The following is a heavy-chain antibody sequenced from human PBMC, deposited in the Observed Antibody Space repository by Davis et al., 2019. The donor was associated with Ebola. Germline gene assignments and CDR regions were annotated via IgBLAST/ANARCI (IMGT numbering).Heavy chain of an antibody. CDR2: ISGSGGST. J-gene: IGHJ4*02. D-gene: IGHD5-18*01. V-gene: IGHV3-23*01. CDR3: AKSNGGFSYGYFDY. Sequence: GSSLKFSCAASGSIFTNYALNWVRQAPGKGLEWVSGISGSGGSTYYADSVKGRFTISSDNSKNTLYLQMNSLGAEDTAVYYCAKSNGGFSYGYFDYWGQGTLVTVSS. CDR1: GSIFTNYA.